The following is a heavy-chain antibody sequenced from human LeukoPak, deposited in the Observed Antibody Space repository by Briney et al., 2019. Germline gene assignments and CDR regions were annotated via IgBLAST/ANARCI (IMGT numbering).Heavy chain of an antibody. CDR2: ISAYNGNT. D-gene: IGHD3-10*01. Sequence: GASVKVSCKASGYTFTSYGISWVRQAPGQGLEWMGWISAYNGNTNYAQKLHGRVTMTTDTSTSTAYMELRSLRSDDTAVYYCVRGLASGYGSGSYSDYWGQGTLVTVSS. CDR3: VRGLASGYGSGSYSDY. J-gene: IGHJ4*02. V-gene: IGHV1-18*04. CDR1: GYTFTSYG.